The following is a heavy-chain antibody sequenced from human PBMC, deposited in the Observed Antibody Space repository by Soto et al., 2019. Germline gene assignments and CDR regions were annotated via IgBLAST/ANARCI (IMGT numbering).Heavy chain of an antibody. J-gene: IGHJ4*02. CDR2: IYYSGST. Sequence: SETLSLTCTVSDASISSYYWSWIRQPPGKGLEWIGYIYYSGSTNYNRSLKSRVTISVDTSKNQFSLKLSSVTAADTAVYYCARFYGDYVADYWGQGTLVTVSS. D-gene: IGHD4-17*01. V-gene: IGHV4-59*01. CDR1: DASISSYY. CDR3: ARFYGDYVADY.